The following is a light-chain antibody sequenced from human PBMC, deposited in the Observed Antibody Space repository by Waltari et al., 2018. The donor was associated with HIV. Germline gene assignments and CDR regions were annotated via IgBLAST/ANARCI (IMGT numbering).Light chain of an antibody. CDR1: PNIGNY. CDR2: DAS. J-gene: IGKJ5*01. V-gene: IGKV3-11*01. Sequence: EVVLTQSPSTLSLSQGERATLSCRARPNIGNYLAWYHQNPGQAPRLLIYDASTRASGIPARFSGSGSGTDFTLTISSLEPEDVAVYYCQQRSNWPPVTFGQGTRLEI. CDR3: QQRSNWPPVT.